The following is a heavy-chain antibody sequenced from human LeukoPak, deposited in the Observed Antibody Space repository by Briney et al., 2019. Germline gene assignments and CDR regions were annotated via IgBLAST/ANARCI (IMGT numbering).Heavy chain of an antibody. Sequence: GSLRLSCAASGFTVSSNYLSWVRQAPGKGLEWVSVIPSGGSTYYADSVKGRFTISRDTSKNTLYLQMNSLRAEDTAVYYCARDLAGAGTWYDAFDIWGQGTMVTVSS. V-gene: IGHV3-66*01. D-gene: IGHD6-19*01. CDR3: ARDLAGAGTWYDAFDI. J-gene: IGHJ3*02. CDR1: GFTVSSNY. CDR2: IPSGGST.